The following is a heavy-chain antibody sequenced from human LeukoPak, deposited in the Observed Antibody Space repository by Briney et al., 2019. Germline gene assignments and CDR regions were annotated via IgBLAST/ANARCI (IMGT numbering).Heavy chain of an antibody. CDR2: ISYDGSNK. CDR3: AKDRNIPTPALSATLASGDY. Sequence: PGGSLRLSCAASGFTFSSYAIHWVRQAPGKGLEWVALISYDGSNKYYADSVKGRITISRDNSKNTLYLQMNSLRAEDTAVYYCAKDRNIPTPALSATLASGDYWGQGTLVTVSS. D-gene: IGHD2-15*01. J-gene: IGHJ4*02. CDR1: GFTFSSYA. V-gene: IGHV3-30*04.